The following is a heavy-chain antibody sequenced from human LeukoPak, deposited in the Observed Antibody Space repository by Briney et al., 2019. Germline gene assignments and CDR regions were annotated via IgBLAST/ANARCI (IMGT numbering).Heavy chain of an antibody. CDR3: ARSIAARGTDY. CDR1: GYTFTAYY. V-gene: IGHV1-2*02. Sequence: ASVKVSCKASGYTFTAYYIHWVRQAPGQGLEWMGWINPNSGGTKYAQKFQGRGTMTRDTSICTAYMELSRLRSDDTAVYYCARSIAARGTDYWGQGTLVTVSS. CDR2: INPNSGGT. J-gene: IGHJ4*02. D-gene: IGHD6-6*01.